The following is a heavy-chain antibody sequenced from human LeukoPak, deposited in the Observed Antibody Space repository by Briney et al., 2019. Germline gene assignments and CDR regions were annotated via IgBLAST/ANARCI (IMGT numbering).Heavy chain of an antibody. CDR1: GGTFSSYA. D-gene: IGHD3-9*01. J-gene: IGHJ6*02. CDR2: IIPIFGTA. V-gene: IGHV1-69*13. CDR3: ATGTPLILTGYYRGYYYYGMDV. Sequence: SVKVSCKASGGTFSSYAISWVRQAPGQGLEWMGGIIPIFGTANYAQKFQGRVTITADESTSTAYMELSSLRSEDTAVYYCATGTPLILTGYYRGYYYYGMDVWGQGTTVTVSS.